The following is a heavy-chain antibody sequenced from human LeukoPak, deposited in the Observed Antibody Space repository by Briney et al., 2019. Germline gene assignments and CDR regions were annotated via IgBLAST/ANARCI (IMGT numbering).Heavy chain of an antibody. J-gene: IGHJ4*02. CDR3: ARGYEVVDY. CDR1: GGSISSSSYF. D-gene: IGHD2-15*01. CDR2: IFHTGIT. Sequence: PSETLSLTCTVSGGSISSSSYFWDWIRQPPGKGLEWIGSIFHTGITYYNPSLRSRVTMSLDTSKNQFSLKLSSVTAADTAVYYCARGYEVVDYWGQGTLVTVSS. V-gene: IGHV4-39*01.